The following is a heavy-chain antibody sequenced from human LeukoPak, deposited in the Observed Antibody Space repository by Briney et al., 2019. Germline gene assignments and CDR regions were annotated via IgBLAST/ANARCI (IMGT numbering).Heavy chain of an antibody. CDR2: IKQDGSEK. D-gene: IGHD6-19*01. CDR1: GFTFSSYW. J-gene: IGHJ4*02. CDR3: ARVQSVAGTLVFDY. V-gene: IGHV3-7*03. Sequence: GGSLRLSCAASGFTFSSYWMSWVRQAPGKGLEWVANIKQDGSEKYYVDSVKGRFTISRDNAKNSLYLQMNSLRAEDTAVYYCARVQSVAGTLVFDYWGQGTLVTVSS.